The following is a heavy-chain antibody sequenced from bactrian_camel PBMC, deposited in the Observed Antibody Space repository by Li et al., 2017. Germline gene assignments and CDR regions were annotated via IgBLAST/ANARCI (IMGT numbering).Heavy chain of an antibody. V-gene: IGHV3S63*01. J-gene: IGHJ4*01. CDR2: TIDGDGNT. CDR1: GFPVGDTD. D-gene: IGHD2*01. Sequence: VQLVESGGDSVQAGGSLRLFCTGSGFPVGDTDMAWFRQPPRKERERVATIDGDGNTSYPDSVKGRFTISQDNAKNTVYLQMNKLKPEDCGMYYCAANGESDYLTQEEGFYDYWGQGTQVTVS. CDR3: AANGESDYLTQEEGFYDY.